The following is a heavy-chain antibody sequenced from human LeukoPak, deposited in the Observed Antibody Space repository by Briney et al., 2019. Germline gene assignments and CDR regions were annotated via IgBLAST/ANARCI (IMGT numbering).Heavy chain of an antibody. CDR1: GFSLSTSGVG. D-gene: IGHD2-15*01. CDR2: IYWNDDK. Sequence: SGPTLVKPTQTLTLTCTFSGFSLSTSGVGVGWIRQPPGKALEWLALIYWNDDKRYSPSLKSRLTITKDTSKNQVVLTMTNMDPVDTATYYRAHRLADIVVVVAAGGGFDYWGQGTLVTVSS. J-gene: IGHJ4*02. V-gene: IGHV2-5*01. CDR3: AHRLADIVVVVAAGGGFDY.